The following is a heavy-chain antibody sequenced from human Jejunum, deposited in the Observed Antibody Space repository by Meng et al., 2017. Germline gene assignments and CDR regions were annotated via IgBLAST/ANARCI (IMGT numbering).Heavy chain of an antibody. CDR3: AALGSVVASYSYFDY. Sequence: GESLKISCAASGFSFNTYSMTWVRQAPGKGLEWVSSISSNSQYIYYADSLQGRFTITRDHAKNSVYLQMNILGDEDTAVYCCAALGSVVASYSYFDYWGQGTMVTVSS. D-gene: IGHD2-15*01. V-gene: IGHV3-21*06. CDR2: ISSNSQYI. CDR1: GFSFNTYS. J-gene: IGHJ4*02.